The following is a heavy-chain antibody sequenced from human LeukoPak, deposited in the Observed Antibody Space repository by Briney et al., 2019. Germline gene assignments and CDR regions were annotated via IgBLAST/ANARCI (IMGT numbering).Heavy chain of an antibody. V-gene: IGHV1-69*04. D-gene: IGHD6-6*01. CDR2: IIPILGIA. Sequence: GSSVKVSCKASGGTFSSYAIGWVRQAPGQGLEWMGRIIPILGIANYAQKFQGRVTITADKSTSTAYMELSGLRSEDTAVYHCARVGMGGSSSGFDYWGQGTLVTVSS. CDR1: GGTFSSYA. CDR3: ARVGMGGSSSGFDY. J-gene: IGHJ4*02.